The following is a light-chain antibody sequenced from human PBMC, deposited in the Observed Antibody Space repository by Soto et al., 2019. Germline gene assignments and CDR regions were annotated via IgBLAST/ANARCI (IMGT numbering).Light chain of an antibody. Sequence: AVTLSRCTVSFSTGERATLSCSPSQSVNSNLAWYQQKPGQAPRLLIYDSSSRATGVPARFSGSGSGTDFTLTISSLEPEDFAVYYCQQRGNWSPMTFGQGTRLEIK. CDR2: DSS. CDR1: QSVNSN. V-gene: IGKV3-11*01. J-gene: IGKJ5*01. CDR3: QQRGNWSPMT.